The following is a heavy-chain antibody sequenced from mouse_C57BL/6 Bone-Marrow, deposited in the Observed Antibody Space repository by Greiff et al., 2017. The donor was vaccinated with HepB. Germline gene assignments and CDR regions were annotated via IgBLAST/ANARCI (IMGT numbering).Heavy chain of an antibody. Sequence: QVQLQQSGPGLVQPSQSLSITCTVSGFSLTSYGVHWVRQSPGKGLEWLGVIWSGGSTDYNAAFISRLSISKDNYKSQVFFKMNSLQADATAIYYCARNSDDYDGDCYAMDYWGQGTSVTVSS. D-gene: IGHD2-4*01. CDR3: ARNSDDYDGDCYAMDY. CDR2: IWSGGST. CDR1: GFSLTSYG. J-gene: IGHJ4*01. V-gene: IGHV2-2*01.